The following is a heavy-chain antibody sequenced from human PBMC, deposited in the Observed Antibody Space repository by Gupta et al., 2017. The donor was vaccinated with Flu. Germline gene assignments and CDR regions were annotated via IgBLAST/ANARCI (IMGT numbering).Heavy chain of an antibody. Sequence: EVQLLESGGGLVQPGGSLRLSCAASGFTFSSYAMSWVRQAPGKGLEWVSAISGSGGSTYYADSVKGRFTISRDNSKNTLYLQMNSLRAEDTAVYYCANRPDYGDYVGSDYWGQGTLVTVSS. J-gene: IGHJ4*02. D-gene: IGHD4-17*01. CDR2: ISGSGGST. V-gene: IGHV3-23*01. CDR1: GFTFSSYA. CDR3: ANRPDYGDYVGSDY.